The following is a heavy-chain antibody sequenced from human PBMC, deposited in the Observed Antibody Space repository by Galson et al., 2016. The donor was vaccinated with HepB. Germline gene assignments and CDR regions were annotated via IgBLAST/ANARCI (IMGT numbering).Heavy chain of an antibody. D-gene: IGHD3-3*01. CDR1: GFTFSSYA. CDR3: AKGRRNTSFGVVVSGWGSYFDS. CDR2: MSYDGGKK. V-gene: IGHV3-30*04. Sequence: SLRLSCAASGFTFSSYAMHWVRQAPGKGLEWVAMMSYDGGKKYYADSAKGRFTISRDNAKKSLHLQMNSVRPEDTALYYCAKGRRNTSFGVVVSGWGSYFDSWGQGILVTVSS. J-gene: IGHJ4*02.